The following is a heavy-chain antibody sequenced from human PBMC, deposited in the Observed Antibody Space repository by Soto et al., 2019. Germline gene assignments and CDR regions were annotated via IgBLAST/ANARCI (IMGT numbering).Heavy chain of an antibody. V-gene: IGHV3-7*01. J-gene: IGHJ6*02. Sequence: VGSLRLSCAASEFTFSSFYMSWVRQAPGKGLEWVANIKQDGSEKYYVDSVKGRFSISRDNAKSSLYLQMNSLRAEDTAVYYCARDRGWYGMDVWGQGTTVTVSS. CDR3: ARDRGWYGMDV. D-gene: IGHD6-19*01. CDR2: IKQDGSEK. CDR1: EFTFSSFY.